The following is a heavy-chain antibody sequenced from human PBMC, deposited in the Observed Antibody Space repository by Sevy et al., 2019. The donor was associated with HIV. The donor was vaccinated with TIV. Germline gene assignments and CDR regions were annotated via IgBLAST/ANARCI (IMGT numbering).Heavy chain of an antibody. CDR2: IYYSGST. CDR1: GGSISSYY. V-gene: IGHV4-59*01. D-gene: IGHD6-13*01. J-gene: IGHJ4*02. CDR3: ARGNAAAGRNYFDY. Sequence: SETLSLTCTVSGGSISSYYWSWIRQPPGKGLEWIGYIYYSGSTNYNPSLKSRVTISVDTSKNQFSLKLSSVTAADTAVYYCARGNAAAGRNYFDYWGQGTLVTVSS.